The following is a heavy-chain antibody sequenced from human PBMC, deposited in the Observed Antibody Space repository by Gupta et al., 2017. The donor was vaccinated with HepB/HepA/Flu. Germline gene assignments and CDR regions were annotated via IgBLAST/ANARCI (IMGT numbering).Heavy chain of an antibody. V-gene: IGHV6-1*01. Sequence: QVQLQQSGPGLVKPSQTLSLTCAISGDSVSSNSAAWNWIRQSPSRGLEWLGRTYYRSKWYNDYAVSVKSRITINPDTSKNQFSLQLNSVTPEDTAVYYCAREIIWSSWLVRRATAGYYFDYWGQGTLVTVSS. J-gene: IGHJ4*02. D-gene: IGHD3-22*01. CDR1: GDSVSSNSAA. CDR2: TYYRSKWYN. CDR3: AREIIWSSWLVRRATAGYYFDY.